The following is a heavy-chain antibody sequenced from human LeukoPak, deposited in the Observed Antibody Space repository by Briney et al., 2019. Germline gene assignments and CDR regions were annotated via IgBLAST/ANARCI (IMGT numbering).Heavy chain of an antibody. D-gene: IGHD1-26*01. CDR1: GGSISSSSYY. CDR2: IYYSGST. CDR3: ARAGLGTYYGTYYFDY. V-gene: IGHV4-39*01. Sequence: SETLSLTCTVSGGSISSSSYYWGWIRQPPGKGLEWIRSIYYSGSTYYNPSLKSRVTISVDTSKNQFSLKLSSVTAADTAVCYCARAGLGTYYGTYYFDYWGQGTLVTVSS. J-gene: IGHJ4*02.